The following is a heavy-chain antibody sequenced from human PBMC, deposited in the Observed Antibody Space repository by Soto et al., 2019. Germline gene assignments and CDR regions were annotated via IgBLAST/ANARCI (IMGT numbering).Heavy chain of an antibody. Sequence: GGSLRLSCAASGFTFSSYWMHWVRQAPGKGLVWVSRINSDGSSTSYADSVKGRFTISRDNAKNTLYLQMNSLRAEDTAVYYCARVITTYPKPHYYYYGMDVWGQGTTVTVSS. CDR3: ARVITTYPKPHYYYYGMDV. CDR1: GFTFSSYW. V-gene: IGHV3-74*01. D-gene: IGHD3-22*01. CDR2: INSDGSST. J-gene: IGHJ6*02.